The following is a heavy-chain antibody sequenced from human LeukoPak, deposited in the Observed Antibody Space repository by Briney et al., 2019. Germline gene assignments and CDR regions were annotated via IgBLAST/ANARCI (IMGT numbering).Heavy chain of an antibody. V-gene: IGHV3-23*01. CDR1: GFTFSSYA. D-gene: IGHD3-10*01. CDR2: ISGSGGST. CDR3: AKDTRGYYGSGSYLEV. J-gene: IGHJ6*02. Sequence: GSLRLSCAASGFTFSSYAMSWVRQAPGKGLEWVSAISGSGGSTYYADSVKGPFTISRDNAKNTLYLQMNSLRAEDTAMYYCAKDTRGYYGSGSYLEVWGQGTTVTVSS.